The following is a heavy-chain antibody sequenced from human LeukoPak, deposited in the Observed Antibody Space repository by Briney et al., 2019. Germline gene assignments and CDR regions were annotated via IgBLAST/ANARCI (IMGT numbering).Heavy chain of an antibody. D-gene: IGHD3-10*01. V-gene: IGHV4-59*01. CDR2: IYSSGST. CDR1: GGSITGFY. Sequence: SETLSLTCTVSGGSITGFYWTWLRQPPGKGLEWIGYIYSSGSTNYNPSLKSRVAISVDTSKNQFSLKLSSVTAADTAVYFCAKDRGSGWDGFDIWGQGTMVTVSS. J-gene: IGHJ3*02. CDR3: AKDRGSGWDGFDI.